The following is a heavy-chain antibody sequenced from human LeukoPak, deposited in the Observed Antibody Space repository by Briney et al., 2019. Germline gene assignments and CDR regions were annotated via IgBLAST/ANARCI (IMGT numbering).Heavy chain of an antibody. CDR2: IKQDGSEK. V-gene: IGHV3-7*01. CDR1: GFTFTYW. J-gene: IGHJ4*02. D-gene: IGHD3-3*01. Sequence: GGSLRLFCAASGFTFTYWMSWVRQAPGKGLEWVANIKQDGSEKYYVGSVNGRFTISRDNAKKSLYLQMNSLRAEDTAVYYCASGFLDDFWSGHFWGQGTLVTVSS. CDR3: ASGFLDDFWSGHF.